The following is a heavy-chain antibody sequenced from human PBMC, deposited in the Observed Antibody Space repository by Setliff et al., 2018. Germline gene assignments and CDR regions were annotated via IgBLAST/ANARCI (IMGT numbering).Heavy chain of an antibody. V-gene: IGHV4-4*07. CDR1: GGSISSYY. CDR3: ARDGGAAMDEFYCYYMDV. D-gene: IGHD5-18*01. Sequence: SETLSLTCTVSGGSISSYYWSWIRQPAGKGLEWIGRIYTSGSTNYNPSLKSRVTMSVDTSKNQFSLKLSSVTAADTAVYYCARDGGAAMDEFYCYYMDVWGKGTTVTVSS. J-gene: IGHJ6*03. CDR2: IYTSGST.